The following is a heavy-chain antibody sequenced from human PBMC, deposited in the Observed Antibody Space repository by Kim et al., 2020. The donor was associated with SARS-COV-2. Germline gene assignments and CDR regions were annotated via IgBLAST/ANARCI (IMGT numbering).Heavy chain of an antibody. CDR1: GYTFTGSY. CDR2: INPNSGGT. J-gene: IGHJ6*02. Sequence: ASVKVSCKAFGYTFTGSYIHWVRQAPGQGLEWMGRINPNSGGTNSAQKFQGRATMTRDTSLSAAYLELSRLTSDDTAVYYCGREVAQNGMDVWGQGTTVIVSS. CDR3: GREVAQNGMDV. D-gene: IGHD2-15*01. V-gene: IGHV1-2*06.